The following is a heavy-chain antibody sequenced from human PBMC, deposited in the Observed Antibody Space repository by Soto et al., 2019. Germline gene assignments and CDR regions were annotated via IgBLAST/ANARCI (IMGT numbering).Heavy chain of an antibody. J-gene: IGHJ4*02. Sequence: QVPLVQSGAEVKKPGASVKVSCKASGYTFTSYGISWVRQAPGQGLEWMGWISAYNGNTNYAQKLQGRVTMTTDTTTSTVYMELRSLRSDDTAVYYCARVRPYSKQNDYLGQGTLVTVSS. CDR1: GYTFTSYG. CDR2: ISAYNGNT. V-gene: IGHV1-18*01. CDR3: ARVRPYSKQNDY. D-gene: IGHD4-4*01.